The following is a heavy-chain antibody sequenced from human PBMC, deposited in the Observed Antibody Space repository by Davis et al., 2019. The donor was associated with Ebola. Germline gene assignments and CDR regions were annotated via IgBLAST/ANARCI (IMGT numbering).Heavy chain of an antibody. Sequence: PGGSLRLSCAVSGYSISSGYYWCWIRQPPGKGLEGIGSIYHSGSTYYNPSLKSRVTISVDTSKNQFSLKLSSVTAADTAVYYYERLYYDYVWGSYPAYYYYYYMDVWGKGTTVTVSS. CDR3: ERLYYDYVWGSYPAYYYYYYMDV. CDR2: IYHSGST. CDR1: GYSISSGYY. V-gene: IGHV4-38-2*01. J-gene: IGHJ6*03. D-gene: IGHD3-16*02.